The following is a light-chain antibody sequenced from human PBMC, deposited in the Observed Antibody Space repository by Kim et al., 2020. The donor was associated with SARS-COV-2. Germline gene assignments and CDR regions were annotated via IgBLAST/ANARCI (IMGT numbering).Light chain of an antibody. V-gene: IGLV1-47*02. CDR3: AAWDDSLSGRV. J-gene: IGLJ3*02. Sequence: GQRVTISCSGSTSNIGANYVYWYQQLPGTAPKVLIYANSQRPSGVPDRFSGSKSGTSASLAISGLRSEDEADYYCAAWDDSLSGRVFGGGTQLTVL. CDR2: ANS. CDR1: TSNIGANY.